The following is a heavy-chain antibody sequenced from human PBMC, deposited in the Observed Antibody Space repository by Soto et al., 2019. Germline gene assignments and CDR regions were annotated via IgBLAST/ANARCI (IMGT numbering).Heavy chain of an antibody. D-gene: IGHD3-3*01. CDR3: ARGWSGYNDY. CDR1: GGSISSYY. J-gene: IGHJ4*02. CDR2: IYYSGST. Sequence: PTETLSLTCTVSGGSISSYYWGWIRQPPGKGLEWIGYIYYSGSTNYNPSLKSRVTISVDTSKNQFSLKLSSVTAADTAVYYCARGWSGYNDYWGQGTLVTVSS. V-gene: IGHV4-59*01.